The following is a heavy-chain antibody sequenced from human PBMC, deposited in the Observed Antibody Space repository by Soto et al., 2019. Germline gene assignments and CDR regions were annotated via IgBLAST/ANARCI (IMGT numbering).Heavy chain of an antibody. D-gene: IGHD6-19*01. CDR3: AHGSGWLSDY. CDR1: GFSLSSFAVG. CDR2: IYWNDDN. V-gene: IGHV2-5*01. Sequence: QITLKESGPPLLKPTQTLTLTCTFSGFSLSSFAVGVNWIRQPPGKAPEWLALIYWNDDNHYSPSLRNRLTVTKATSKNQVVLTMTNVDPGDTATYYCAHGSGWLSDYWGQGTLVTVSS. J-gene: IGHJ4*02.